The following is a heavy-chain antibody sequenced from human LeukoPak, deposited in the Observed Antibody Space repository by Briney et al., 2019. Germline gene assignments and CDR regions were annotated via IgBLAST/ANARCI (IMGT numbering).Heavy chain of an antibody. J-gene: IGHJ4*02. CDR3: ARDSSRYSSSWCLSY. V-gene: IGHV3-30*04. CDR1: GFTFSSYD. D-gene: IGHD6-13*01. CDR2: ISYDGSNK. Sequence: GGSLRLSCAASGFTFSSYDMHWVRQAPGKGLEWVPVISYDGSNKYYADSVKGRFTISRDNSKNTLYLQMNSLRAEDTAVYYCARDSSRYSSSWCLSYWGQGTLVTVSS.